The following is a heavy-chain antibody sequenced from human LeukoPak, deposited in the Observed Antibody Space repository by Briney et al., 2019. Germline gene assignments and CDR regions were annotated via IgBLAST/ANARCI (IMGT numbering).Heavy chain of an antibody. CDR3: TRYSGRTDY. V-gene: IGHV3-49*03. Sequence: GGSLRLSCTSSGFTFGTYAVSWFRQAPGKGLEWVAFIRSKTFGGTTEYAATVKGKFTISRDDSKSIAYMQMNSLKTEDTAVYYCTRYSGRTDYWGQGTLVSVSS. CDR1: GFTFGTYA. D-gene: IGHD5-18*01. CDR2: IRSKTFGGTT. J-gene: IGHJ4*02.